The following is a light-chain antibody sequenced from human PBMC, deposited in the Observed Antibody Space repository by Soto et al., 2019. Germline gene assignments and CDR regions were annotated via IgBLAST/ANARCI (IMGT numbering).Light chain of an antibody. J-gene: IGLJ1*01. Sequence: QSALAQPASVSGSPGQSITISCFGTSSDVGGYKYVSWYQQHPGKAPKIVIYNVNERPSGISNRFSGSKSGNTASLTISGLQAEDEADYYCSSYTASITYVFGTGTKVTVL. CDR1: SSDVGGYKY. CDR2: NVN. V-gene: IGLV2-14*03. CDR3: SSYTASITYV.